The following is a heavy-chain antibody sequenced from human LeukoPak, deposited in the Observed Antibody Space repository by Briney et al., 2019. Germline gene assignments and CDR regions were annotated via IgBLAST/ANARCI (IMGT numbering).Heavy chain of an antibody. CDR2: VKQGGREK. CDR3: ASYYGINWVIGY. D-gene: IGHD4-17*01. V-gene: IGHV3-7*01. J-gene: IGHJ4*02. Sequence: GGSLRLSCEGSGLSFSEYWMSWVRQAPGEGLEWVASVKQGGREKYYVDSVKGRFDISRDDAKNSLYLQMNTLRIDDTAIYYCASYYGINWVIGYWCQGTLVTVSS. CDR1: GLSFSEYW.